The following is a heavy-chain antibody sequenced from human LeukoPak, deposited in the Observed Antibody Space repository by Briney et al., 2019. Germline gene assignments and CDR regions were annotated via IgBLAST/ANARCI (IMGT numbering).Heavy chain of an antibody. J-gene: IGHJ4*02. CDR2: INPNNGGT. Sequence: ASVKVSCKASGYTFTGYYIHWVRQAPGQGLEWMGRINPNNGGTNYAQKFQGRVTMTRDTSISTAYMELSRLRSDDTAVYYCARDYLRGYYDSSGYFVTWGQGTLVTVSS. CDR3: ARDYLRGYYDSSGYFVT. D-gene: IGHD3-22*01. CDR1: GYTFTGYY. V-gene: IGHV1-2*06.